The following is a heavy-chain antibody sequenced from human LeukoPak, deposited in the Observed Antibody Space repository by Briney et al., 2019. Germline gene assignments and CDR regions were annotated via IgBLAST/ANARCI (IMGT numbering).Heavy chain of an antibody. V-gene: IGHV3-21*01. CDR2: ISSSSSYI. D-gene: IGHD2-2*01. CDR3: ARGCSSTSCKPL. Sequence: GGSLRLSCAASGFTFSSYSMNWVRQAPGKGLEWVSSISSSSSYIYYADSVKGRFTISRDNAKNSLYLQMNSLRAEDAAVYYCARGCSSTSCKPLWGQGTMVTVSS. J-gene: IGHJ3*01. CDR1: GFTFSSYS.